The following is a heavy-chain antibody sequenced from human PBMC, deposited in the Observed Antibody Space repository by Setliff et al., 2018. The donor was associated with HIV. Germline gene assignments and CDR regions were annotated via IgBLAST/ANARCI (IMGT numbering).Heavy chain of an antibody. CDR1: GGSISRGIYY. J-gene: IGHJ3*02. D-gene: IGHD1-26*01. Sequence: PSETLSLTCTVSGGSISRGIYYWSWIRQPAGQGLEWIGHIYTSGSTNYSPSVKSRVTISVDTSKNQFSLRLNSVTAADTAVYYCARASVGATGLYAFEIWGQGTMVTVSS. CDR2: IYTSGST. V-gene: IGHV4-61*09. CDR3: ARASVGATGLYAFEI.